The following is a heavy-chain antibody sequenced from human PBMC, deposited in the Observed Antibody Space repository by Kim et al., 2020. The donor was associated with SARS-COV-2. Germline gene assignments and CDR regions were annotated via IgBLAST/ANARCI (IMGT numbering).Heavy chain of an antibody. D-gene: IGHD3-9*01. CDR3: ARNENYDILTGPLFY. V-gene: IGHV3-11*04. CDR1: GFTFSDNY. J-gene: IGHJ4*02. Sequence: GGALRLSCAASGFTFSDNYMSWIRQTPGKGLEWVSYISRNDNIRQYADSVKGRFTISRDNVKNSLYLQMDSLRAEDTAVSYCARNENYDILTGPLFYWGQGTPVTVSS. CDR2: ISRNDNIR.